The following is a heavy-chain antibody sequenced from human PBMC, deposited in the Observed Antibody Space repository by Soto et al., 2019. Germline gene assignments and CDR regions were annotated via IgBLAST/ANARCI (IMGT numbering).Heavy chain of an antibody. CDR1: GDSIISLSHW. Sequence: SETLSLTCILSGDSIISLSHWFSWFRQPPGKGLEWIGEIHHSGSTNYNPSFKSRVTMSVDRPKNQFSLLLNSVTDADTAVYHCARGRDYIWADWGRGALVT. J-gene: IGHJ4*02. CDR3: ARGRDYIWAD. D-gene: IGHD3-16*01. V-gene: IGHV4-4*02. CDR2: IHHSGST.